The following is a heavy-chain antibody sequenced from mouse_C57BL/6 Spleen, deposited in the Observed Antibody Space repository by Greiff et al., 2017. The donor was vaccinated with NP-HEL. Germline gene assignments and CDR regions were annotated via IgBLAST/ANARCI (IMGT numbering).Heavy chain of an antibody. CDR2: IDPETGGT. V-gene: IGHV1-15*01. Sequence: VKLLESGAELVRPGASVTLSCKASGYTFTDYELPWVKQTPVHGLEWIGAIDPETGGTAYNQKFKGKAILTADKSSSTAYMELRSLTSEDSAVYYCTRDGYYPYFDYWGQGTTLTVSS. J-gene: IGHJ2*01. CDR3: TRDGYYPYFDY. D-gene: IGHD2-3*01. CDR1: GYTFTDYE.